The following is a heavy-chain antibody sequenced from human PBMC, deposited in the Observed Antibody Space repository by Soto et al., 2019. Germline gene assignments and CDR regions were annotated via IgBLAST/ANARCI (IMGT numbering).Heavy chain of an antibody. Sequence: GGSLRLSCAASGFTFSSYGMHWVRQAPGKGLEWVAVISYDGSNKYYADSVKGRFTISRDNSKNTLYLQMNSLRAEDTALYYCAKGHYYDSGCVDYWGQGTLVTVSS. CDR3: AKGHYYDSGCVDY. V-gene: IGHV3-30*18. CDR2: ISYDGSNK. J-gene: IGHJ4*02. D-gene: IGHD3-22*01. CDR1: GFTFSSYG.